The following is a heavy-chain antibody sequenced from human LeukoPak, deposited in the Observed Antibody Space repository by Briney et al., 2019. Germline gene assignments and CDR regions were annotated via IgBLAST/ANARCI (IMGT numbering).Heavy chain of an antibody. D-gene: IGHD3-10*01. CDR2: ISGSGGST. Sequence: GGSLRLSCAASGFTFSSYAMTWVRQAPGRGLEWVSAISGSGGSTHYADSVKGRFTISRDNSRNTLYLQMNSLRAEDTAVYYSAKEYGSGSYYYDYWGQGTLVTVSS. J-gene: IGHJ4*02. CDR1: GFTFSSYA. V-gene: IGHV3-23*01. CDR3: AKEYGSGSYYYDY.